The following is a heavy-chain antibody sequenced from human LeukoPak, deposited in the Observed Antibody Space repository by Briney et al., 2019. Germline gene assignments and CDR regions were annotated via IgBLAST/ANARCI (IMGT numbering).Heavy chain of an antibody. V-gene: IGHV1-69*13. J-gene: IGHJ3*02. CDR2: VIPIFGTA. CDR3: ARGYFDWLKVRDAFDI. CDR1: GGTFSSYA. D-gene: IGHD3-9*01. Sequence: SVKVSCKASGGTFSSYAISWVRQAPGQGLEWMGGVIPIFGTANYAQKFQGRVTITADESTSTAYMELSSLRSEDTAVYYCARGYFDWLKVRDAFDIWAKGQWSPS.